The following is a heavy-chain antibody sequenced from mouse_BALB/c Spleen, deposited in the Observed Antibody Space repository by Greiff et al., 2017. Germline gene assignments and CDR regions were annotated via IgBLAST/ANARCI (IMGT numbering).Heavy chain of an antibody. J-gene: IGHJ3*01. D-gene: IGHD1-2*01. CDR2: INPYNDGT. V-gene: IGHV1-14*01. CDR3: ARSYYGYVAWFAY. Sequence: VQLQQSGPELVKPGASVKMSCKASGYTFTSYVMHWVKQKPGQGLEWIGYINPYNDGTKYNEKFKGKATLTSDKSSSTAYMELISLTSEDSAVYYCARSYYGYVAWFAYWGQGTLVTVSA. CDR1: GYTFTSYV.